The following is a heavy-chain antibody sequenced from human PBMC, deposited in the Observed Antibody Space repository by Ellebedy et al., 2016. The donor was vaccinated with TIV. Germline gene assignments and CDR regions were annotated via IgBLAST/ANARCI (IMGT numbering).Heavy chain of an antibody. J-gene: IGHJ5*02. V-gene: IGHV4-59*11. Sequence: GSLRLXXTVSGGSITSHYWSWIRQPPGKGLEWIGYIHHRGSTNDNPSLKSRVTISLDTSKNQLSLKVTSVTAADTGIYYCARVGRSRLTLVRGVTRWFDPWGQGTLVSVSS. CDR1: GGSITSHY. CDR3: ARVGRSRLTLVRGVTRWFDP. D-gene: IGHD3-10*01. CDR2: IHHRGST.